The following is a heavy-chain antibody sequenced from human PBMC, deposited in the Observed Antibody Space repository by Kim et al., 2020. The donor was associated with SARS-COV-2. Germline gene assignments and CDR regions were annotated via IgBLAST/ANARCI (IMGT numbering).Heavy chain of an antibody. CDR3: AKDYYGALVV. Sequence: GGSLRLSCAASGFTFSSYGMHWVRQAPGKGLEWVALISYDGSNQYHADSVKGRFTISRDNSKNTLYLQMYSLRAEDTAMYYCAKDYYGALVVWGKGTTVTVSS. CDR1: GFTFSSYG. J-gene: IGHJ6*04. CDR2: ISYDGSNQ. V-gene: IGHV3-30*18. D-gene: IGHD2-21*01.